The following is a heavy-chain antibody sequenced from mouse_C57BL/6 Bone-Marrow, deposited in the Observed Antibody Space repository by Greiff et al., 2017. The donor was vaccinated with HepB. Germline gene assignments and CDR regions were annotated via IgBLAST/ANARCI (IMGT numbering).Heavy chain of an antibody. Sequence: VHVKQSGAELVRPGASVKLSCTASGFNIKDDYMHWVKQRPEQGLEWIGWIDPENGDTEYASKFQGKATITADTSSNTAYLQLSSLTSEDTAVYYCTTPGTGGYWGQGTTLTVSS. V-gene: IGHV14-4*01. D-gene: IGHD4-1*01. CDR3: TTPGTGGY. J-gene: IGHJ2*01. CDR1: GFNIKDDY. CDR2: IDPENGDT.